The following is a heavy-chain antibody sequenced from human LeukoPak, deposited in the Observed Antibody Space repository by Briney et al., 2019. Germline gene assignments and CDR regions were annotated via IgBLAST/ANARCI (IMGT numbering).Heavy chain of an antibody. J-gene: IGHJ6*03. D-gene: IGHD2/OR15-2a*01. CDR3: ASDRSKGLFYYYYYMDV. CDR1: GYTFTGYY. V-gene: IGHV1-2*02. Sequence: GASVKVSCKASGYTFTGYYMHWVRQAPGQGLEWMGWINPNSGGTNYAQKFQGRVTMTRDTSISTAYMELSRLRSDDTAVYYCASDRSKGLFYYYYYMDVWGKGTTVTVSS. CDR2: INPNSGGT.